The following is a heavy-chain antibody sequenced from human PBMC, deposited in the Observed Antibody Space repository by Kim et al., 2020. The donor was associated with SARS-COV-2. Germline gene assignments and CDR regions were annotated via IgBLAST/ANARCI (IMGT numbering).Heavy chain of an antibody. D-gene: IGHD6-6*01. J-gene: IGHJ6*01. Sequence: GGSLRFSCAASGFTFSNYWMSWVRQAPGKGLEWVATINHDGSATYYVDSVKGRFTISRDSAENSLFLQMNSLRAEDVAVYYCLREDSGSRGKDDWGQGT. V-gene: IGHV3-7*01. CDR2: INHDGSAT. CDR1: GFTFSNYW. CDR3: LREDSGSRGKDD.